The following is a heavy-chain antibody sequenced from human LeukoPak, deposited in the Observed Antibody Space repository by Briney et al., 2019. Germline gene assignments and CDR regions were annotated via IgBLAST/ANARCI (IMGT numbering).Heavy chain of an antibody. J-gene: IGHJ5*02. CDR2: INPTGSGT. CDR3: ARDNSVGNNAWWFDP. Sequence: ASVRVSCKASGYSFNSQGMNWVRQAPGQGLEWVGLINPTGSGTLYAQKFQGRVTMTRDMSTSTDYMELSSLRFEDTAVYYCARDNSVGNNAWWFDPWGQGTLVTVSS. V-gene: IGHV1-46*02. CDR1: GYSFNSQG. D-gene: IGHD1-26*01.